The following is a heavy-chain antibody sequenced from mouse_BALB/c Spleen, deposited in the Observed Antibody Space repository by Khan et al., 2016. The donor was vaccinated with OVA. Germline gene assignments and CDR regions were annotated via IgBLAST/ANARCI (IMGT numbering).Heavy chain of an antibody. Sequence: EVQLQESGPGLVKPFQSLSLTCTVTGYSITSNYAWNWIRQFPGNKLEWVGYISYSGSTSYNPSLKSRISITRDTSKNQFFLQLNSVTTEDTATYYCARGYYYGYAMDYWGQGTSVTVSS. CDR3: ARGYYYGYAMDY. V-gene: IGHV3-2*02. CDR1: GYSITSNYA. D-gene: IGHD1-1*01. CDR2: ISYSGST. J-gene: IGHJ4*01.